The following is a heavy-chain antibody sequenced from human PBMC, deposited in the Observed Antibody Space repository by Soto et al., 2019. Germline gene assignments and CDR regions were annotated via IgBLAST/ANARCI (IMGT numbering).Heavy chain of an antibody. D-gene: IGHD3-16*01. CDR1: GYSFTNSV. Sequence: GASVKVSCKVSGYSFTNSVMNWLRQAPGQGLEWMGWINTYNGNTNYAQKLQGRVTMTTDTSTSTAYMELRSLRSDDTAVYYCAVWAGQDHGFGGPFDFWGQGTPVTVSS. CDR2: INTYNGNT. J-gene: IGHJ4*02. CDR3: AVWAGQDHGFGGPFDF. V-gene: IGHV1-18*04.